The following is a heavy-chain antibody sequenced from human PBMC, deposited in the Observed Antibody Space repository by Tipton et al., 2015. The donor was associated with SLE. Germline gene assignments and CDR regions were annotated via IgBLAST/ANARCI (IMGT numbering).Heavy chain of an antibody. Sequence: LRLSCTVSGGSISSYYWSWIRQPPGKGLEWIGYIYYSGSTNYNPSLKSRVTISVDTSKNQFTRKLSSVTAADTAVSYCARVKSPLGWFAPWGPGTLVPVPP. CDR2: IYYSGST. J-gene: IGHJ5*02. V-gene: IGHV4-59*01. CDR3: ARVKSPLGWFAP. CDR1: GGSISSYY. D-gene: IGHD3-16*01.